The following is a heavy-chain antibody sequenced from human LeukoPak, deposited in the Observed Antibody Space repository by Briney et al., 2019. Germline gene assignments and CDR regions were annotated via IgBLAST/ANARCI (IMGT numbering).Heavy chain of an antibody. CDR2: INPNSGGT. D-gene: IGHD2-2*02. V-gene: IGHV1-2*02. CDR1: GYTFTGYY. Sequence: GASVKVSCKASGYTFTGYYMHWVRQAPGQGLEWMGWINPNSGGTNYAQKFQGRVTMTRDMSPSTVYMDLSSLRSEDTAVYYCARVAAEVVGLPGAIGFGWLRRDYYYLDVWGKGTTVTVSS. CDR3: ARVAAEVVGLPGAIGFGWLRRDYYYLDV. J-gene: IGHJ6*03.